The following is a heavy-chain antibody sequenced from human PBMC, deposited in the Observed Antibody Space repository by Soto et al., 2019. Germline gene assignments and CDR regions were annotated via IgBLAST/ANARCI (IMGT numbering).Heavy chain of an antibody. V-gene: IGHV4-39*07. CDR2: IYYSGST. Sequence: SETLSLTCTVSGGSISSSSYYWGWIRQPPGKGLEWIGSIYYSGSTNYNPSLKSRVTISVDTSKNQFSLKLSSVTAADTAVYYCARVGYSYGYRFDYWGQGTLVTVSS. D-gene: IGHD5-18*01. CDR1: GGSISSSSYY. J-gene: IGHJ4*02. CDR3: ARVGYSYGYRFDY.